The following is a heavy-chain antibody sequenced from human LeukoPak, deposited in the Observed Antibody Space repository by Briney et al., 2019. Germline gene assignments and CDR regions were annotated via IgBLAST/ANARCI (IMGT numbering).Heavy chain of an antibody. D-gene: IGHD3-22*01. V-gene: IGHV3-30-3*01. CDR2: ISYDGSNK. Sequence: RSLRLSCAASGFTFSSYAMHWVRQAPGKRLEWVAVISYDGSNKYYADSVKGRFTISRDNSKNTLYLQMNSLRAEDTAVYYCAREHYDSSGYYPHDWGQGTLVTVSS. J-gene: IGHJ4*02. CDR1: GFTFSSYA. CDR3: AREHYDSSGYYPHD.